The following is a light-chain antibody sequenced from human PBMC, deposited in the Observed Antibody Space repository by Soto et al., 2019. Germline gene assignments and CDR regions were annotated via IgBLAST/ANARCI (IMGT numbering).Light chain of an antibody. CDR2: EVS. V-gene: IGLV2-14*01. CDR1: SSDVGGYNY. J-gene: IGLJ1*01. Sequence: QSALTQPASVSGSPGQSITISCTGTSSDVGGYNYVSWYQHHPGKAPKLLIYEVSYRPSGVSDRFSGSKSANTASLTISGLQAEDEADYYCSSYTSGSLRVFGTGTKVTDL. CDR3: SSYTSGSLRV.